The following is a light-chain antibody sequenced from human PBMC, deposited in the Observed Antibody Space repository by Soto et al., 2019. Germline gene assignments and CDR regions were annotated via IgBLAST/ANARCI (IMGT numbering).Light chain of an antibody. CDR3: QQYGSSLWT. J-gene: IGKJ1*01. CDR2: GTS. V-gene: IGKV3-20*01. CDR1: QSVSSSD. Sequence: ETVLTQSPGTLSLSPGERATLSCRASQSVSSSDLAWYQQKPGQAPRLLIYGTSTRATGIPDRFSGRGSGTDFTLTISRLEPEDFAVYYCQQYGSSLWTFGQGTKVEIK.